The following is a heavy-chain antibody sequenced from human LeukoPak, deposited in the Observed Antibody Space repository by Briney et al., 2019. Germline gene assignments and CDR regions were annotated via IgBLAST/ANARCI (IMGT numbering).Heavy chain of an antibody. D-gene: IGHD2-21*01. CDR2: VYSSGST. J-gene: IGHJ4*02. CDR3: AXEIKMIXFY. CDR1: GGSISSYY. Sequence: SXTLSXXCTVSGGSISSYYWSWIRQPAGKGLEWIGRVYSSGSTNYNPYLMSGGTILIKKNKKKFSLRLRYVSAADTAGYYCAXEIKMIXFYWGQGAXVTVSS. V-gene: IGHV4-4*07.